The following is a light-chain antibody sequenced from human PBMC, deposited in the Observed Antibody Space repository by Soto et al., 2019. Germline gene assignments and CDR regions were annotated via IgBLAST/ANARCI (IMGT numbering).Light chain of an antibody. CDR1: QYINTY. J-gene: IGKJ1*01. Sequence: DIQMTQSPSSLSASVGDRVTISCRASQYINTYLNWYQQKGGKAPKLLIYAATNLQSGVPSRFSGSGSGTDFSVTISILQPEDFATYYCQQSYTHPWTFGPGTKVDIK. V-gene: IGKV1-39*01. CDR3: QQSYTHPWT. CDR2: AAT.